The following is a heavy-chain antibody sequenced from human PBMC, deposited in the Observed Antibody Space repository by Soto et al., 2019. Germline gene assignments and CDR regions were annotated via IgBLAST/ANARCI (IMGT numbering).Heavy chain of an antibody. D-gene: IGHD3-3*01. J-gene: IGHJ3*02. CDR1: GYPVTAYY. V-gene: IGHV1-2*01. CDR3: SGGGGVGVAGSAAFDM. CDR2: INPATGAA. Sequence: QLHLVQSGAVVKKPGASVTVSCSASGYPVTAYYMHWVRQAPGRGLEWMGGINPATGAAKYTQTFQGRVPNTRETSTSTVFMELSGLTSEDTAVFYWSGGGGVGVAGSAAFDMWGQGTLVTVSS.